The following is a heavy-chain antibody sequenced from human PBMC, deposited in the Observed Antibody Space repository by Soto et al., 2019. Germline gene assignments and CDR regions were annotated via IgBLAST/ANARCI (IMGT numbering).Heavy chain of an antibody. V-gene: IGHV3-7*01. CDR3: ARIAATGLGWDV. CDR1: GFTFSSYW. D-gene: IGHD6-25*01. CDR2: IKQDGSKE. J-gene: IGHJ6*02. Sequence: EVQLVESGGGLVQPGGSLRLSCVDSGFTFSSYWMSWVRQAPVKGLEGVGNIKQDGSKENYVDSLKGQFTISRDNAKNSMYQNMTRLRAEDTAVYYCARIAATGLGWDVWGQGATVVVSS.